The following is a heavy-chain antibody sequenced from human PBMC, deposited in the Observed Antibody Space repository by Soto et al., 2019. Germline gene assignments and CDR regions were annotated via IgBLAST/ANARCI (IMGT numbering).Heavy chain of an antibody. J-gene: IGHJ4*02. CDR2: ITHLENT. Sequence: QLRLQESGSGVVKTSESLSLTCTVFGASITNGGYSWSWIRQSPGRGLEWIGHITHLENTYFNPSFKSRLSMSIDRTKNQFSLKVTSMTAADKGRYFCVRGGGNDPFEYWGQVILVTVSS. V-gene: IGHV4-30-2*06. D-gene: IGHD5-12*01. CDR3: VRGGGNDPFEY. CDR1: GASITNGGYS.